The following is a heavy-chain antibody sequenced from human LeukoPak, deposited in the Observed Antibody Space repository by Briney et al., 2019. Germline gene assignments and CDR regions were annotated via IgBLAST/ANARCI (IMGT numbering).Heavy chain of an antibody. CDR1: EFSVSSNY. D-gene: IGHD3-10*01. CDR3: ARKSDSLMLRGGDC. J-gene: IGHJ4*02. Sequence: GGSLRLSCAASEFSVSSNYMTWVRQAPGKGLECVSIIYSGRTTYYADSVRGRFTISRDNSKNTLYLPMDRLRVEDTAVYYCARKSDSLMLRGGDCWGQGTLVTVSS. V-gene: IGHV3-66*01. CDR2: IYSGRTT.